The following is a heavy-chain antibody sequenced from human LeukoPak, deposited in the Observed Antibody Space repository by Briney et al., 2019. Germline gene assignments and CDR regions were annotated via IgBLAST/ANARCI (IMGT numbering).Heavy chain of an antibody. CDR2: MNPNSGNT. V-gene: IGHV1-8*02. CDR3: ARRIAVAGNPYYYYGMDV. Sequence: ASVKVSCKASGGTFSSYDINWVRQATGQGLEWMGWMNPNSGNTGYAQKFQGRVTMTRNTSISTAYMELSSLRSKDTAVYYCARRIAVAGNPYYYYGMDVWGQGTTVTVSS. J-gene: IGHJ6*02. D-gene: IGHD6-19*01. CDR1: GGTFSSYD.